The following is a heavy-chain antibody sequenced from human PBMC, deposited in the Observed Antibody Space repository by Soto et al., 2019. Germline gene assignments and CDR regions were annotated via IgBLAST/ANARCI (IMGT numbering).Heavy chain of an antibody. CDR3: SLEAHFWSGSYDY. D-gene: IGHD3-3*02. CDR1: GGSFSGYY. CDR2: INHSGST. Sequence: QVQLQQWGAGLLKPSETLSLTCAVYGGSFSGYYWSWIRQPPGKGLEWIGEINHSGSTNYNPSLKSRVTISVDTSKNQFSLKLSSVTAADTAVYYCSLEAHFWSGSYDYWGQGTLVTVSS. V-gene: IGHV4-34*01. J-gene: IGHJ4*02.